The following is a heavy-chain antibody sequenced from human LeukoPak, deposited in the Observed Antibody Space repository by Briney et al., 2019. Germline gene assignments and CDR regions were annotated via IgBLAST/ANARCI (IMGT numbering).Heavy chain of an antibody. CDR3: AKMVVPAATDPNWFDP. CDR2: IGGSGGST. J-gene: IGHJ5*02. D-gene: IGHD2-2*01. CDR1: RFTFSNYA. V-gene: IGHV3-23*01. Sequence: GGSLRLSCAASRFTFSNYAMSWVRQAPGKGLEWVSAIGGSGGSTYYADSVKGRFTISRDNSKNTLYLQMNSLRAEDTAVYYCAKMVVPAATDPNWFDPWGQGTLVTVSS.